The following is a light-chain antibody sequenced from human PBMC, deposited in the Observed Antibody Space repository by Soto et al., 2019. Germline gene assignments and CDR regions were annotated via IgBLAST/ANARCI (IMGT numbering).Light chain of an antibody. CDR3: QKYNSAPWT. Sequence: DIQMTQSPSSLSTSVGDRVTITCRASQGISNYLAWYQQKPGKVPKLLIYAASTLQSGVPSRFSGSGSGTDFTLTISSLQPEDVDTYYCQKYNSAPWTLGKGTKVGIK. V-gene: IGKV1-27*01. CDR2: AAS. CDR1: QGISNY. J-gene: IGKJ1*01.